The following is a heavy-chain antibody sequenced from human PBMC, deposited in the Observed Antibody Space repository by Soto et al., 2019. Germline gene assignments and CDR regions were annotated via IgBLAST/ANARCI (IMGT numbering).Heavy chain of an antibody. CDR2: IVVGSGNT. J-gene: IGHJ4*02. V-gene: IGHV1-58*01. CDR3: AAVGPREGARGSQVELDY. CDR1: GFTFTSSA. Sequence: QMQLVQSGPEVKKPGTSVKVSCKASGFTFTSSAVQWVRQARGQRLEWIGWIVVGSGNTNYAQKFQERGTITRDMSTSTADRELSSRRAEDTAVEYGAAVGPREGARGSQVELDYWGQGTLVTVSS. D-gene: IGHD1-26*01.